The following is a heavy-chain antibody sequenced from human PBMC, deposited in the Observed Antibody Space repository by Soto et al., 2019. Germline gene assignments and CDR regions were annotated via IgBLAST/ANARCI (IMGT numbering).Heavy chain of an antibody. CDR3: ARVSYYYDVSGYYADS. D-gene: IGHD3-22*01. CDR2: IKEDGGEM. CDR1: GFTFKNHW. V-gene: IGHV3-7*01. Sequence: GGSLRLSCAVSGFTFKNHWMNWVRQAPGKGLEWVANIKEDGGEMYYVDSVKGRFTISRDNAKNSLYLQMNSLRVEDTAVYYCARVSYYYDVSGYYADSWGQGVLVTVSS. J-gene: IGHJ4*02.